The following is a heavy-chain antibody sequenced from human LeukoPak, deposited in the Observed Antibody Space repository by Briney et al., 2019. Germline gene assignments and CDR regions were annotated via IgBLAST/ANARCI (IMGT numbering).Heavy chain of an antibody. CDR2: ISGSGGST. Sequence: GGSLRLSCAATGFTFSSYAMSWVRQAPGKGLEWVSAISGSGGSTYYADSVKGRFTISSDNSKNTLYLQMNSLRAEDTAVYYCAKSTMVQGAPYYFDYWGQGTLVTVSS. CDR1: GFTFSSYA. J-gene: IGHJ4*02. V-gene: IGHV3-23*01. CDR3: AKSTMVQGAPYYFDY. D-gene: IGHD3-10*01.